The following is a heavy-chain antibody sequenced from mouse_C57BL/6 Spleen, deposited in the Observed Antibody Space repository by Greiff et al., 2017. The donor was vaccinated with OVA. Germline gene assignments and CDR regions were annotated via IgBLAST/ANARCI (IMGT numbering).Heavy chain of an antibody. Sequence: EVQLKESGAELVRPGASVKLSCTASGFNIKDDYMHWVKQRPEQGLEWIGWIDPENGDTEYASKFQGKATITADTSSNTAYLQLSSLTSEDTAVYYCTRGYGDWYFDVWGTGTTVTVSS. J-gene: IGHJ1*03. CDR1: GFNIKDDY. CDR2: IDPENGDT. CDR3: TRGYGDWYFDV. D-gene: IGHD2-2*01. V-gene: IGHV14-4*01.